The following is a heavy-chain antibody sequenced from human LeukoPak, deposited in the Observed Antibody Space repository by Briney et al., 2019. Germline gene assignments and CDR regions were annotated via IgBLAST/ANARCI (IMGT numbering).Heavy chain of an antibody. CDR1: GDTISSKSSA. CDR2: TYYRSGWYN. V-gene: IGHV6-1*01. J-gene: IGHJ4*02. Sequence: KSSQTLSLTCSISGDTISSKSSAWGWIRQSPSRGVEWLGRTYYRSGWYNDYALSVKSRITINPDSSKNQVSLQLNSVTAEDTAVYCGSTEIARGRADYWGQGTLVTVSS. CDR3: STEIARGRADY.